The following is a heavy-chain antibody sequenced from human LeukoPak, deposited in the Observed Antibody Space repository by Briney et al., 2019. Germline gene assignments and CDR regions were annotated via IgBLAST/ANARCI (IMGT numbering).Heavy chain of an antibody. CDR2: IYYSGST. V-gene: IGHV4-39*01. CDR3: ARLNKPGWFDP. Sequence: SETLSLTCTVSGDSVSSSNYYWAWIRQPPGKGLEWIGNIYYSGSTYYNPSLKSRLTISVDTSKNQFSLKLTSVTAAGTAVYYCARLNKPGWFDPWGQGTLVTVSS. J-gene: IGHJ5*02. CDR1: GDSVSSSNYY. D-gene: IGHD1-14*01.